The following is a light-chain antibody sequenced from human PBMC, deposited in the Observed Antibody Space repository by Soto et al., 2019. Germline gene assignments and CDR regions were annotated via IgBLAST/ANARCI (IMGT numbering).Light chain of an antibody. CDR1: QAIGNY. CDR2: AAS. J-gene: IGKJ3*01. Sequence: DIQVTQSPSSLSASIGDRVTIACRASQAIGNYLAWYQQKPGKVPKLLIYAASTLQSGVPSRFSGSRSGTDFTLTVSGLQPEDVATHFCQKYNCAPLTFGRGTKVDI. CDR3: QKYNCAPLT. V-gene: IGKV1-27*01.